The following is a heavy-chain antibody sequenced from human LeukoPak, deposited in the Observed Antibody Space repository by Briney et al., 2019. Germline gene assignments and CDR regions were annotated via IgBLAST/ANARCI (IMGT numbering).Heavy chain of an antibody. CDR1: GYTFTGYY. V-gene: IGHV1-2*02. CDR3: ARGRPYYGSGSYPNDFDY. D-gene: IGHD3-10*01. J-gene: IGHJ4*02. Sequence: GASVKVSCKASGYTFTGYYMHWVRQAPGQGLEWMGWINPNSGGTNYAQKFQGRVTMTRNTSISTAYMELSSLRSEDTAVYYCARGRPYYGSGSYPNDFDYWGQGTLVTVSS. CDR2: INPNSGGT.